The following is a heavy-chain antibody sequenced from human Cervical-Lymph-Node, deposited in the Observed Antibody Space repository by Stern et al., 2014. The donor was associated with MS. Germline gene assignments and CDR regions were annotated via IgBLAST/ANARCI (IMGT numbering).Heavy chain of an antibody. J-gene: IGHJ3*02. CDR2: ISGSGGST. V-gene: IGHV3-23*04. Sequence: VHLVESGGGLVQPGGSLRLSCVASGFTFSSYAMSWVRQAPGKGLEWVSAISGSGGSTYYADSVKGRFTISRDNSKNTLDLQMNSLRAEDTAVYYCAKDSSRDGYNDEAFDIWGQGTMVTVSS. D-gene: IGHD5-24*01. CDR3: AKDSSRDGYNDEAFDI. CDR1: GFTFSSYA.